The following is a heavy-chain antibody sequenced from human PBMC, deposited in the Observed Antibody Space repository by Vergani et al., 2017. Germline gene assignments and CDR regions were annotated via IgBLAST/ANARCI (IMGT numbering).Heavy chain of an antibody. V-gene: IGHV4-34*01. CDR2: INHSGST. CDR3: ARGVYCSSTSCYLTTGSRWFDP. D-gene: IGHD2-2*01. CDR1: GGSFNSYY. J-gene: IGHJ5*02. Sequence: QVQLQQWGAGLLKPSETLSLTCAVYGGSFNSYYWNWIRQPPGKGLEWIGEINHSGSTNYHPSLKSRVTISVDTSKNQFSLKLSSVTAADTAVYYWARGVYCSSTSCYLTTGSRWFDPWGQGTLVTVSS.